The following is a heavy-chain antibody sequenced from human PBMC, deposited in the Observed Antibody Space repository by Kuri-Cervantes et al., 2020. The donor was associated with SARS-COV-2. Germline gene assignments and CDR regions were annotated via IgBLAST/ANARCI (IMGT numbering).Heavy chain of an antibody. J-gene: IGHJ3*02. D-gene: IGHD3-3*01. CDR3: ARGDLGVTIFGVGAFDI. V-gene: IGHV1-8*03. CDR1: GYAFTGYY. Sequence: ASVKVSCKASGYAFTGYYMHWVRQAPGQGLEWMGWMNPNSGNTGYAQKFQGRVTITRNTSISTASMELSSLRSEDTAVYYCARGDLGVTIFGVGAFDIWGQGTMVTVSS. CDR2: MNPNSGNT.